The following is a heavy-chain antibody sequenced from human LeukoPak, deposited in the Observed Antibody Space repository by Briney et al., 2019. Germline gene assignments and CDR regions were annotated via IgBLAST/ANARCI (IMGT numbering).Heavy chain of an antibody. J-gene: IGHJ5*02. CDR3: AKKSSGWYGWFDP. D-gene: IGHD6-19*01. Sequence: PSETLSLTCTVSGGSISSISYYWAWIRQPPGKGLEWIGSIYYSGSTYYNPSLKSRVTISVDTSKNQFSLKLSSVTAADTAVYYCAKKSSGWYGWFDPWGQGTLVTVSS. CDR2: IYYSGST. CDR1: GGSISSISYY. V-gene: IGHV4-39*01.